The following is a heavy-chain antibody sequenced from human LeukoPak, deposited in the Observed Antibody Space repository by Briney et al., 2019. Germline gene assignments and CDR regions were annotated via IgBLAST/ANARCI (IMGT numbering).Heavy chain of an antibody. V-gene: IGHV4-31*03. J-gene: IGHJ2*01. Sequence: PSETLSLTCTVSGGSISSGGYYWSWIRQHPGKGLEWVGYIYYSGSTYYTPSLKNRVTISVATSKNQFSLRLSSVTAVDTAVYYCARGGGGYSWYFDLWGRGTLVTVSS. CDR2: IYYSGST. CDR1: GGSISSGGYY. D-gene: IGHD5-12*01. CDR3: ARGGGGYSWYFDL.